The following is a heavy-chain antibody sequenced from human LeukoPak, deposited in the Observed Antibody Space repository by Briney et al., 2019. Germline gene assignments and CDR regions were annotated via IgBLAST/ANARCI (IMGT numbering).Heavy chain of an antibody. Sequence: GSLILSCAASAFTFSSYWMSWVRQAPGQGLEWVANIKQDGSEKYYVDSVKGRLTISRDNAKNSLYLQMNSLRAEDTAVYYCARDQLGYCSSTSCYGVYYYYYGMDVWGQGTTVTVSS. V-gene: IGHV3-7*01. D-gene: IGHD2-2*01. CDR2: IKQDGSEK. J-gene: IGHJ6*02. CDR1: AFTFSSYW. CDR3: ARDQLGYCSSTSCYGVYYYYYGMDV.